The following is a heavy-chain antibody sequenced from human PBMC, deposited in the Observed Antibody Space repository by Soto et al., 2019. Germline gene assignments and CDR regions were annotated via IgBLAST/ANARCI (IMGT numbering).Heavy chain of an antibody. V-gene: IGHV1-46*01. J-gene: IGHJ5*02. CDR1: GYTFTSYY. D-gene: IGHD4-17*01. CDR3: ARGDYVHPDYGDPNWFDP. CDR2: INPSGGNT. Sequence: GASVKVSCKASGYTFTSYYMHWVRQAPGQGLEWMGIINPSGGNTSYAQKFQGRVTMTRDTSTSTVYMELSSLRSEDTAVYYCARGDYVHPDYGDPNWFDPWGQGTLVTVSS.